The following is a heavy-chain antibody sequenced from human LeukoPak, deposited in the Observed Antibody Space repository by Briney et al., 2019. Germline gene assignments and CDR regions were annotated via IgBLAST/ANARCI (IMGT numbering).Heavy chain of an antibody. V-gene: IGHV4-59*01. Sequence: SETLSLTCTVSGGSISSYYWSWIRQPPGKGLEWIGYIYYSGSTNYNPSLKSRVTISVDTSKNQFSLKLSSVIAADTAVYYCARTTEGYCSSASCFGFSYYMDVWGKGTTVTISS. J-gene: IGHJ6*03. CDR1: GGSISSYY. CDR2: IYYSGST. D-gene: IGHD2-2*01. CDR3: ARTTEGYCSSASCFGFSYYMDV.